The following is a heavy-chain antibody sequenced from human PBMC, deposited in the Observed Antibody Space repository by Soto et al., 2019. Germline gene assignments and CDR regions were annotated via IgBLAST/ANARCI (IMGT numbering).Heavy chain of an antibody. CDR2: IYYSGST. J-gene: IGHJ3*02. Sequence: TMYLTCTVCGGSISGGGYYWSLIRQHPGKGLEWIGYIYYSGSTYYNPSLKSRVTISVDTSKNQFSLKLSSVTAADTAVYYCARDISYNWNYGDAFDIWGQGTMVTVSS. CDR1: GGSISGGGYY. V-gene: IGHV4-31*03. D-gene: IGHD1-7*01. CDR3: ARDISYNWNYGDAFDI.